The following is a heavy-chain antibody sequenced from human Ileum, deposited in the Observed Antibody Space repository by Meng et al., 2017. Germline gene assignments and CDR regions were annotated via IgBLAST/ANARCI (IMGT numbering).Heavy chain of an antibody. Sequence: ASVKVSCKASGYTFTNYGVSWVRQAPGQGLEWMGWISAYNGNTNYAQNLQGRVTMTTDTSTSTAYMELRSLRSDDTAVYYCARDHRQWLLPYGMDVWGQGTTVTVSS. CDR3: ARDHRQWLLPYGMDV. J-gene: IGHJ6*02. V-gene: IGHV1-18*01. D-gene: IGHD6-19*01. CDR2: ISAYNGNT. CDR1: GYTFTNYG.